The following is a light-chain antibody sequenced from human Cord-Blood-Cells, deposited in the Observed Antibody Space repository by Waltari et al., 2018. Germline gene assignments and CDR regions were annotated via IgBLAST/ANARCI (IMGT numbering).Light chain of an antibody. J-gene: IGKJ2*01. CDR3: QQYNSYSYT. V-gene: IGKV1-5*01. CDR2: DAS. CDR1: QSISSW. Sequence: DIQMTQSPSTLSASVGDRVTITCRASQSISSWLAWYQQKQWKAPKLLIYDASSLESGVPSRFSVSGSGTEFTLTISSLQPDDFATYYCQQYNSYSYTFGQGTKLEIK.